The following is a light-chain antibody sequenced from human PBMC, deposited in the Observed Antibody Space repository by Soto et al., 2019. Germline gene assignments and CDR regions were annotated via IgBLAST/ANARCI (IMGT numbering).Light chain of an antibody. CDR3: LQNYVCPRT. J-gene: IGKJ1*01. CDR2: DAS. Sequence: DIQMTQSPSTLSASVGDTVTITCRASQTISGWLAWYQKKPGKAPKLLIYDASTLESGVPSRLSGSDSGTEFTLTISSVQPDDIGTNDCLQNYVCPRTLGQGTKVDIK. V-gene: IGKV1-5*01. CDR1: QTISGW.